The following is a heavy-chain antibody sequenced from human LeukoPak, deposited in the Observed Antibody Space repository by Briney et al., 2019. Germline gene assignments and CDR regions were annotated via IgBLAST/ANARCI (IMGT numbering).Heavy chain of an antibody. CDR2: IIPIFGTA. D-gene: IGHD3-22*01. J-gene: IGHJ4*02. Sequence: SVKVFCRASGGTFSSYAISWVRPAPGQGLEGMGGIIPIFGTANYAQKVPGRVTITADESTSTAYMELSSLTSEDTAVYYCARQRDYYDSSGYSGDYWGQGTLVTVYS. V-gene: IGHV1-69*01. CDR3: ARQRDYYDSSGYSGDY. CDR1: GGTFSSYA.